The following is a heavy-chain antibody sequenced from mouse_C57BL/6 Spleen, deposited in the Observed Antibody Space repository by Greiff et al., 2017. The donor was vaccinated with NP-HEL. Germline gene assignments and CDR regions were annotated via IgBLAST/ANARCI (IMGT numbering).Heavy chain of an antibody. CDR3: ARSLDSSGYFDY. V-gene: IGHV1-82*01. J-gene: IGHJ2*01. CDR2: IYPGDGDP. D-gene: IGHD3-2*02. CDR1: GYAFSSSW. Sequence: VQLQQSGPELVKPGASVKISCKASGYAFSSSWMNWVKQRPGKGLEWIGRIYPGDGDPNYNGKFKGKATLTAETSSSTAYMQLSSLTSEDSAVYFCARSLDSSGYFDYWGQGTTLTVSS.